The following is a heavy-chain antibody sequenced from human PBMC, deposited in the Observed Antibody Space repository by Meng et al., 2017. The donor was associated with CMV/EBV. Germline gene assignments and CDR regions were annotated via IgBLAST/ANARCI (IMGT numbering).Heavy chain of an antibody. D-gene: IGHD5-24*01. J-gene: IGHJ4*02. CDR2: ISYDGSNK. V-gene: IGHV3-30-3*01. Sequence: GESLKISCAASGFTFSSYAMHWVRQAPGKGLEWVAVISYDGSNKYYADSVKGRFTISRDNSKNTLYLQMNSLRAEDTAVYYCAVEGDRYFDYWGQGTLVTVSS. CDR3: AVEGDRYFDY. CDR1: GFTFSSYA.